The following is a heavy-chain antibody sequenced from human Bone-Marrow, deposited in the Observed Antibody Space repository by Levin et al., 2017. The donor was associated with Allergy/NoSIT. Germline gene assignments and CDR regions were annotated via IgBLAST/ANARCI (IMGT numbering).Heavy chain of an antibody. CDR3: AKASSRECTNDICYQYYGLDV. V-gene: IGHV1-8*01. J-gene: IGHJ6*02. Sequence: AASVKVSCKASRYPFTSYDIIWVRQATGQGLEWMGWMDPNTGRSGYAQKFQGRVSMTRDTSMSTAYMELSSLRSEDTAAYYCAKASSRECTNDICYQYYGLDVWGQGTTVTVSS. CDR1: RYPFTSYD. CDR2: MDPNTGRS. D-gene: IGHD2-8*01.